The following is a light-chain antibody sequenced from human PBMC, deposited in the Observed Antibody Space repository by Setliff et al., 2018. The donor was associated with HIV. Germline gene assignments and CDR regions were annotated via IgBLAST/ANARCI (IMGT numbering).Light chain of an antibody. CDR3: SSFAGRLHV. Sequence: QSALAQPASVSGSPGQSITLSCTGTSSDVGSYNFVTWYQQHPGKVPKLIIYDVTRRPSGVPDRFSGSRSGNTASLTISGLQAEDEADYYCSSFAGRLHVFGTGTKV. V-gene: IGLV2-23*02. CDR2: DVT. J-gene: IGLJ1*01. CDR1: SSDVGSYNF.